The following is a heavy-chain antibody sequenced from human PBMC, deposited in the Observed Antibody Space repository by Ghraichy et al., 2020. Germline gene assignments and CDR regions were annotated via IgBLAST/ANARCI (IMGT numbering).Heavy chain of an antibody. D-gene: IGHD3-3*01. V-gene: IGHV3-11*01. CDR1: GFTFSDSS. J-gene: IGHJ5*02. Sequence: LSLTCAASGFTFSDSSMHWIRQAPGKGLEWVSYIGGSGTRIYYADSVRGRFTISRDNAKSSVYLQMNSLRAEDTAVYYCARADFGPYENTWFDPWGHGALVTVSS. CDR2: IGGSGTRI. CDR3: ARADFGPYENTWFDP.